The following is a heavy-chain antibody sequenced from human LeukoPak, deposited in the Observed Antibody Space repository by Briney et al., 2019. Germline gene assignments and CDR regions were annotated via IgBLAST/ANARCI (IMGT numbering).Heavy chain of an antibody. J-gene: IGHJ4*02. D-gene: IGHD4-17*01. CDR1: GGSFSSYG. CDR3: ASLDYGDYVNYD. Sequence: GASVKVSCKASGGSFSSYGISWVRQAPGQGLEWMGGIIPLFGTADYVQKFQGRVTMTTDESTSTAYMELSSLRSEDTAVYYCASLDYGDYVNYDWGQGTLVTVSS. CDR2: IIPLFGTA. V-gene: IGHV1-69*05.